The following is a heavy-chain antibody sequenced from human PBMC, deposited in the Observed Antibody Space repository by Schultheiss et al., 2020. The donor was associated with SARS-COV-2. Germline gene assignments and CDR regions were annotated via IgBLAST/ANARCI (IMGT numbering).Heavy chain of an antibody. Sequence: SETLSLTCAVYGGSFSGYYWSWIRQPPGKGLEWIGEINHSGSTNYNPSLKSRVTISVDTSKNQFSLKLSSVTAADTAVYYCARAGSFTIFGVVYSHNRGYYFDYWGQGTLVTVSS. CDR3: ARAGSFTIFGVVYSHNRGYYFDY. J-gene: IGHJ4*02. CDR2: INHSGST. V-gene: IGHV4-34*01. D-gene: IGHD3-3*01. CDR1: GGSFSGYY.